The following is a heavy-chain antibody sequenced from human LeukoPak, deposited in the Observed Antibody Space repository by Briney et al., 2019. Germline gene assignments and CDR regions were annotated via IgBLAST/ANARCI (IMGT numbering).Heavy chain of an antibody. D-gene: IGHD3-10*01. Sequence: GGSLRLSCAASRFTFSSYAMTWVRQAPGRGLEWVSALSGSGDSTYYVDSVKGRFTISRDTSMSTLFLQMNSLRAEDTAVYYCAKFRGSGNYWQIATYGMDVWGQGTTVIVSS. V-gene: IGHV3-23*01. CDR1: RFTFSSYA. CDR3: AKFRGSGNYWQIATYGMDV. J-gene: IGHJ6*02. CDR2: LSGSGDST.